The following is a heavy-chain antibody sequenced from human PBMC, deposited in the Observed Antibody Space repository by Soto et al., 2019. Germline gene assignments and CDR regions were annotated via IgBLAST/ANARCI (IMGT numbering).Heavy chain of an antibody. V-gene: IGHV4-39*01. Sequence: PSETLSLTCTVSGGSISSSSYYWGWIRQPPGKGLEWIGSIYYSGSTYYNPSLKSRVTISVDTSKNQFSLKLSSVTAADTAVYYCARLYDSSGYYKYYYYYGMDVWGQGTTVTVSS. CDR3: ARLYDSSGYYKYYYYYGMDV. J-gene: IGHJ6*02. CDR1: GGSISSSSYY. D-gene: IGHD3-22*01. CDR2: IYYSGST.